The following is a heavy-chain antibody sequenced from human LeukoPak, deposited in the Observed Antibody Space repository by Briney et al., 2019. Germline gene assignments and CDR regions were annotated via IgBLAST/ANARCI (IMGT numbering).Heavy chain of an antibody. CDR3: AKDFHRLGEFDAFDI. CDR1: GFTLSSYG. V-gene: IGHV3-30*18. J-gene: IGHJ3*02. Sequence: PGGSLRLSCVTSGFTLSSYGMHWVRQVPGKGLEWVAVISYDAKSSYHVDSVKGRFTISRDNAKNSLYLQMNSLRAEDTALYYCAKDFHRLGEFDAFDIWGQGTMVTVSS. D-gene: IGHD3-16*01. CDR2: ISYDAKSS.